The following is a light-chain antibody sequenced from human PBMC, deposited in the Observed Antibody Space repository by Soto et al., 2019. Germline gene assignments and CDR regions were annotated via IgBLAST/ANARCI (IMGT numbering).Light chain of an antibody. CDR1: SSDVGGYEY. V-gene: IGLV2-8*01. J-gene: IGLJ2*01. CDR3: SSYAGSNNLI. CDR2: EVS. Sequence: QSALTQPPSSSGSPGQSVTISCTGPSSDVGGYEYVSWYQQHPGKAPKVMIYEVSKRPSGVPDRFSGSKSGNTASLTVSGLQPEDEADYYCSSYAGSNNLIFGGGTKLTVL.